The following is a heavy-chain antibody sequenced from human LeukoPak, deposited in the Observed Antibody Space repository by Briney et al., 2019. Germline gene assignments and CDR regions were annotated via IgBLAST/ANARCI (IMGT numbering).Heavy chain of an antibody. V-gene: IGHV4-59*01. CDR1: GGSISSYY. D-gene: IGHD1-7*01. Sequence: NSSETLSLTCTVSGGSISSYYWSWIRQPPGKGLEWIGYIYYSGSTNYNPSLKSRVTISVDTSKNQFSLKLSSVTAADTAVYYCARGKYNWNYYWFDPWGQGTLVTVSS. J-gene: IGHJ5*02. CDR3: ARGKYNWNYYWFDP. CDR2: IYYSGST.